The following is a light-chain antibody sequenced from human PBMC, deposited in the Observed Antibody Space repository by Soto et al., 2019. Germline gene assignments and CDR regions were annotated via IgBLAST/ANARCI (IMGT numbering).Light chain of an antibody. J-gene: IGLJ2*01. CDR2: KDS. CDR1: ALPKQY. V-gene: IGLV3-25*02. CDR3: QSADSSGTYVV. Sequence: SYELTQPPSVSVSPGQTARITCSGDALPKQYAYWYQQKPGQAPVLGIYKDSERPSGIPERFSGSSSGTTVTLTISGVQAEDEADYYCQSADSSGTYVVFGGGTTLTVL.